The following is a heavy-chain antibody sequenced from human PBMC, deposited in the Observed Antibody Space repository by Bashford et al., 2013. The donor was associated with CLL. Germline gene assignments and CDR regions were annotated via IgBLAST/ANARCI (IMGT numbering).Heavy chain of an antibody. J-gene: IGHJ4*02. CDR1: GGYFNHYS. D-gene: IGHD3-10*01. V-gene: IGHV4-34*01. CDR2: IKHSGDT. Sequence: SETLSLTCAVSGGYFNHYSWSWIRHAPGRGLEWIGEIKHSGDTNYNPSLKSRLSMSVDTSKSQFSVKLSSVTAADTAVYYCARHGGLLWFGEFSFDYWGQGTLVTVSS. CDR3: ARHGGLLWFGEFSFDY.